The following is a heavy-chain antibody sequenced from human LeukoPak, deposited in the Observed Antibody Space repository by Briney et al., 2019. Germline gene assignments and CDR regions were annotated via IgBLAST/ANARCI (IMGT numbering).Heavy chain of an antibody. Sequence: SQTLSLTCTVSGDSISSGDYYWSWIRQPAGKGLEWIGRISSSGSTNYNPSLKSRVTISVDTSKNQFSLKLSSVAAADTAVYYCAREGAGYGDYVGRGGFDYWGQGTLVTVSS. D-gene: IGHD4-17*01. CDR3: AREGAGYGDYVGRGGFDY. CDR1: GDSISSGDYY. CDR2: ISSSGST. J-gene: IGHJ4*02. V-gene: IGHV4-61*02.